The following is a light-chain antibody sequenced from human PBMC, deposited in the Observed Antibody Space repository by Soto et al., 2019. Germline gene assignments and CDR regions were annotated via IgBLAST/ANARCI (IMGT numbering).Light chain of an antibody. CDR3: SSYAGSFYV. V-gene: IGLV2-8*01. CDR2: EVS. J-gene: IGLJ1*01. Sequence: QSVLTQPPSASGSPGQSVTISCTGTSSDVGGYNYVSWYQQHPGKAPKLMIYEVSKRPSGVPDRFSGSKSGNTASLTVSGLQAADEADYYCSSYAGSFYVFGTGTKLTVL. CDR1: SSDVGGYNY.